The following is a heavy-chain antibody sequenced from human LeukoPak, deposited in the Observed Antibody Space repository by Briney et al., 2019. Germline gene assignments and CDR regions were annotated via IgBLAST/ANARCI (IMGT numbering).Heavy chain of an antibody. CDR3: ARVAPNRSIVLMVYLTYYYDSSASVGAFDI. CDR1: GYTFTSYG. D-gene: IGHD3-22*01. Sequence: ASVKVSCKASGYTFTSYGISWVRQAPGQGLEWMGWINAYSGNTNYAQKLQGRLTMTTDTSTSTAYMELRSLRSDDTAVYYCARVAPNRSIVLMVYLTYYYDSSASVGAFDIWGQGTMVTVSS. CDR2: INAYSGNT. J-gene: IGHJ3*02. V-gene: IGHV1-18*04.